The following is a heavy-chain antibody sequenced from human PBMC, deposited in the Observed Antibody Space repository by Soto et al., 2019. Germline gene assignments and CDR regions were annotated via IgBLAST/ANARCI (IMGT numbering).Heavy chain of an antibody. CDR1: GFTFSSYA. D-gene: IGHD6-13*01. CDR2: ISYDGSNK. J-gene: IGHJ6*02. Sequence: QVQLVESGGDVVQPGRSLRLSCAASGFTFSSYAMHWVRQAPGKGLEWVAVISYDGSNKYYADSVKGRFTISRDNSKNTLYLQMNSLRAEDTAVYYCARDSSSWSYYYYYGMDVWGQGTTVTVSS. CDR3: ARDSSSWSYYYYYGMDV. V-gene: IGHV3-30-3*01.